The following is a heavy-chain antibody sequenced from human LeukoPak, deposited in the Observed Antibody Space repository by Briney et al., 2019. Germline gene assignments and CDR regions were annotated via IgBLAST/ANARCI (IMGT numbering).Heavy chain of an antibody. V-gene: IGHV5-51*01. CDR3: ARLRLQYPGWFDP. D-gene: IGHD4-11*01. Sequence: GESLQISCKGSGYSFTSYWIGWVRPMPGKGLEWMGIIYPGDSDTRYSPSFQGQVTISADKSISTAYLQWSSLKASDTAMYYCARLRLQYPGWFDPWGQGTLVTVSS. CDR1: GYSFTSYW. CDR2: IYPGDSDT. J-gene: IGHJ5*02.